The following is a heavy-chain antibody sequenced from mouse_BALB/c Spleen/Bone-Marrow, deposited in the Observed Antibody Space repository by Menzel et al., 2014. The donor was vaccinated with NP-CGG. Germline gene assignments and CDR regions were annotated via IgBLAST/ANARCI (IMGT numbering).Heavy chain of an antibody. CDR2: INPSTSYT. CDR3: AREGDYDGFAY. V-gene: IGHV1-7*01. J-gene: IGHJ3*01. Sequence: QVQLQQPGAELAKPGASVKMSCKASGYTFTSYWMHWVKQRPGQGLEWIGYINPSTSYTEYNQKFKDKATLIADKSSSTAYMQLSSLTSEDSAVYYCAREGDYDGFAYWGQGTLVTVSA. D-gene: IGHD2-4*01. CDR1: GYTFTSYW.